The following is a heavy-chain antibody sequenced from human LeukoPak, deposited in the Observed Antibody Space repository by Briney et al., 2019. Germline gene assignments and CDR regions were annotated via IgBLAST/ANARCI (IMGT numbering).Heavy chain of an antibody. D-gene: IGHD1-26*01. CDR1: GFSFSVYE. V-gene: IGHV3-21*01. CDR3: TKGENGMDV. J-gene: IGHJ6*02. Sequence: PGGSLRLSCAASGFSFSVYEMNWVPQAPGKGLEWVSSISDSSSYIYHADSVNGRFTISRDNAKNSVYLQMNSLRAEDTATYYCTKGENGMDVWGQGTTVTVSS. CDR2: ISDSSSYI.